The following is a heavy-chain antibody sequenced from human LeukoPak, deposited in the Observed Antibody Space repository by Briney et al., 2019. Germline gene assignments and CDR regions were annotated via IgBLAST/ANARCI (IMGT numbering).Heavy chain of an antibody. D-gene: IGHD1-20*01. CDR1: GFTFSSYG. CDR3: AKSRHLYNWNDGAFFDY. V-gene: IGHV3-30*02. J-gene: IGHJ4*02. Sequence: GGSLRLSCAASGFTFSSYGMHWVRQAPGKGLEWVAFIRYDGSNKYYADSVRGRFTISRDNSKNTLYLHMNSLRPEDTAVYYCAKSRHLYNWNDGAFFDYWGQGTLVTVSS. CDR2: IRYDGSNK.